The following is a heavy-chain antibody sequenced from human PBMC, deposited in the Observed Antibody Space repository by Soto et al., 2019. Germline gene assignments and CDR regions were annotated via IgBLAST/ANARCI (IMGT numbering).Heavy chain of an antibody. CDR1: GGTFSSYA. CDR2: IIPIFGTA. J-gene: IGHJ4*02. Sequence: GASVKVSCKASGGTFSSYAISWVRQAPGQGLEWMGGIIPIFGTANYAQKFQGRVTITADESTSTAYMELSSLRSEDTAVYYCARDRPVGYCSSTSCPHIGSFDYWGQGTLVTVSS. V-gene: IGHV1-69*13. CDR3: ARDRPVGYCSSTSCPHIGSFDY. D-gene: IGHD2-2*01.